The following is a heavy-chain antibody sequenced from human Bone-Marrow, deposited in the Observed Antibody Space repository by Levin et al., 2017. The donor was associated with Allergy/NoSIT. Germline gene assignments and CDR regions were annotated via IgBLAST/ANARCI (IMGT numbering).Heavy chain of an antibody. Sequence: SETLSLTCTVSGGSISSSSYYWGWIRQPPGKGLEWIGSIYYSGSTFYNPSLKSRVTISVDTSKNQFSLKLSSVTAADTAVYYGASGSGSYRVRLFDYWGQGTLVTVSS. J-gene: IGHJ4*02. V-gene: IGHV4-39*01. D-gene: IGHD3-10*01. CDR2: IYYSGST. CDR3: ASGSGSYRVRLFDY. CDR1: GGSISSSSYY.